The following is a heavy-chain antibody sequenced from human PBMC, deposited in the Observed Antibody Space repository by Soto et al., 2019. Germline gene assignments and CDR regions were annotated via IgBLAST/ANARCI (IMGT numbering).Heavy chain of an antibody. CDR2: IWYDGSNK. D-gene: IGHD1-1*01. J-gene: IGHJ4*02. Sequence: QVQLVESGGGVVQPGRSLRLSCAASGFTFSSYGMHLVRQAPGKGLEWVAVIWYDGSNKYYADSVKGRFTISRDNSKNTLYLQMNSLRAEDTAVDYCARGNVVTVVPEADYWGQGTLVTVSS. CDR3: ARGNVVTVVPEADY. V-gene: IGHV3-33*01. CDR1: GFTFSSYG.